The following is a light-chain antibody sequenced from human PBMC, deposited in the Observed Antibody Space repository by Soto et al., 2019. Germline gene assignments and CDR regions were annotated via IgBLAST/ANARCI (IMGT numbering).Light chain of an antibody. V-gene: IGKV3-20*01. CDR3: QQYGNARCT. J-gene: IGKJ1*01. CDR2: GTS. CDR1: QSVSSSY. Sequence: EIVLMQSPDTLSLSPGERATLSCRASQSVSSSYLAWYQQTPGQAPRLLIYGTSNRATGIPDRFSGSGSGTDFTLTISRLEPEYFAVYYCQQYGNARCTFGQGTKV.